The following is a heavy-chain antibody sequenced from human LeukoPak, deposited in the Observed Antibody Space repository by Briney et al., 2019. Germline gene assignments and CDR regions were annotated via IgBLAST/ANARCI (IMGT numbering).Heavy chain of an antibody. Sequence: PGGSLRLSCAASGFTFTNYAMSWVRQAPGKGLEWVSGISGGGGSTYYADSVKGRFTISKDNSKNTLYLQMNSLRAEDTAVYYCASFGAYCGGDCYSSGFYFDYWGQGTLVTVSS. CDR2: ISGGGGST. CDR3: ASFGAYCGGDCYSSGFYFDY. D-gene: IGHD2-21*02. CDR1: GFTFTNYA. V-gene: IGHV3-23*01. J-gene: IGHJ4*02.